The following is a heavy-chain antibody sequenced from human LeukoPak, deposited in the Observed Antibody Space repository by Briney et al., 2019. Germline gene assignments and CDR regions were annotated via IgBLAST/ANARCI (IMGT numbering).Heavy chain of an antibody. Sequence: PGGSLRLSCAASGFTFSSYAMSWVRQAPRKGLEWVSAISGSGGSTYYADSVKGRFTISRDNSKNTLYLQMNSLRAEDTAVYYCAKTTQGGKRLVTASTAQYYYYYYMDVWGKGTTVTVSS. CDR3: AKTTQGGKRLVTASTAQYYYYYYMDV. CDR2: ISGSGGST. CDR1: GFTFSSYA. D-gene: IGHD2-21*02. V-gene: IGHV3-23*01. J-gene: IGHJ6*03.